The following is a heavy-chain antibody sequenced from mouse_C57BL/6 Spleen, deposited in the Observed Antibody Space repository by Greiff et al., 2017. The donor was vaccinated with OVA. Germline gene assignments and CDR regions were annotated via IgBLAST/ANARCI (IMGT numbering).Heavy chain of an antibody. Sequence: QVQLQQSGPELVKPGASVKISCKASGYAFSSSWMNWVKQRPGKGLEWIGRIYPGDGDTNYNGKFKGKATLTAAKSSSTAYMQLSSLTSEDSAVYFCARASSMDYWGQGTSVTVSS. J-gene: IGHJ4*01. CDR1: GYAFSSSW. CDR2: IYPGDGDT. V-gene: IGHV1-82*01. CDR3: ARASSMDY.